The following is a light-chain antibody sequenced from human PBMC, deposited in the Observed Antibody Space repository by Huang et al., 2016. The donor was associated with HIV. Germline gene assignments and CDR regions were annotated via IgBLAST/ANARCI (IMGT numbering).Light chain of an antibody. J-gene: IGKJ1*01. Sequence: DIQMTQSPPSLSASVGDRVTFTCRANQTISKSLNWYHQKPERAPKILIYTASTLESGVPSRFSGSGSGSRFTLNITNLQPEDFATYYCQQSFSVPRTFG. CDR2: TAS. V-gene: IGKV1-39*01. CDR3: QQSFSVPRT. CDR1: QTISKS.